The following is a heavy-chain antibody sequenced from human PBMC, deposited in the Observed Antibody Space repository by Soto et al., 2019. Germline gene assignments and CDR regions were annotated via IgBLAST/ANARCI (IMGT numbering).Heavy chain of an antibody. J-gene: IGHJ3*02. CDR1: RDGLAGIS. V-gene: IGHV1-24*01. Sequence: PAEVSSKECRDGLAGISRRWVRQAPGKGLEWMGGFDPEDGETIYAQKFQGRVTMTEDTSTDTAYMELSSLRSEDTAVYYCATVKLDAFDIWGQGTMVTVSS. CDR2: FDPEDGET. CDR3: ATVKLDAFDI.